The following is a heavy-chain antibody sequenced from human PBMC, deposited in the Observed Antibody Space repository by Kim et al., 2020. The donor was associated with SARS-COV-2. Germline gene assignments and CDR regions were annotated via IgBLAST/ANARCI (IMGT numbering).Heavy chain of an antibody. J-gene: IGHJ6*01. V-gene: IGHV4-39*01. Sequence: SETLSLTCTVSGGSISSSSYYWGWIRQPPGKGLEWIGSIYYSGSTYYNPSLKSRVTISVDTSKNQFSLRLSSVTAADTAVYYCARHDDSGIVWYWYQPPPCYGMDVWGQGTTVTVSS. CDR2: IYYSGST. D-gene: IGHD2-2*01. CDR1: GGSISSSSYY. CDR3: ARHDDSGIVWYWYQPPPCYGMDV.